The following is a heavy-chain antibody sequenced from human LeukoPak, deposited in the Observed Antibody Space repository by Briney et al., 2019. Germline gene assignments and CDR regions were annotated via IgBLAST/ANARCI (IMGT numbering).Heavy chain of an antibody. CDR1: GFTFSSYA. Sequence: GGSLRLSCAASGFTFSSYAMHWVRQAPGKGLEWVAVISYDGSNKYYADSVKGRFTISRDNSKNTLYLQMNSLRAEDTAVCYCARGSSWELSDWGQGTLVTVSS. CDR2: ISYDGSNK. V-gene: IGHV3-30*04. CDR3: ARGSSWELSD. D-gene: IGHD1-26*01. J-gene: IGHJ4*02.